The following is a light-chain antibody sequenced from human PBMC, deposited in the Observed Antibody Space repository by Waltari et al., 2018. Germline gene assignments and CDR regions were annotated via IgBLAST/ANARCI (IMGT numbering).Light chain of an antibody. CDR1: TSNIGAGYD. V-gene: IGLV1-40*01. CDR2: DNN. CDR3: QSYDGSLSGSKI. J-gene: IGLJ2*01. Sequence: QSGLTQPPSVSGAPGQRVTISCTGSTSNIGAGYDVHWSQQVPGTAPKLVIYDNNNRPSGVPDRFSGSKSGTSASLAITGLQGEDEADYYCQSYDGSLSGSKIFGGGTKLTVL.